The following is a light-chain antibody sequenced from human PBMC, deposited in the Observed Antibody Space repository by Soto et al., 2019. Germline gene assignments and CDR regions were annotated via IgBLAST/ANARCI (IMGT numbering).Light chain of an antibody. J-gene: IGLJ2*01. CDR3: SSYTSISTYVV. CDR2: EVS. CDR1: SSDIGNYNF. Sequence: QSALTQPASVSGSPGQSITISCTGTSSDIGNYNFVSWYQQHPGKAPKLMIYEVSNRPSGVSDRFSGSKSGNTASLTISGLRAEDEADYYCSSYTSISTYVVFGGGTQLTVL. V-gene: IGLV2-14*01.